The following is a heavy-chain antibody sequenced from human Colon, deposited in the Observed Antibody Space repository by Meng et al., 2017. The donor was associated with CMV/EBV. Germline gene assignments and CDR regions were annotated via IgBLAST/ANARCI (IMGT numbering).Heavy chain of an antibody. D-gene: IGHD3-10*01. CDR2: IAGGGTST. CDR3: AKDLGSHYFYGMDV. Sequence: GGPLRLSCAASGFSFGNFAMSWVRQAPGKGLEWVATIAGGGTSTYYPDSANGRFTISRDNSKNTLYLQSSSLRAEDTAIYYCAKDLGSHYFYGMDVWGQGTTVTVSS. J-gene: IGHJ6*02. V-gene: IGHV3-23*01. CDR1: GFSFGNFA.